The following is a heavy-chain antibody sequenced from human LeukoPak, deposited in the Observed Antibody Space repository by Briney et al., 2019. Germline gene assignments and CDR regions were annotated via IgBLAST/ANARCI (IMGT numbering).Heavy chain of an antibody. CDR3: ARGSGWNSFDP. CDR1: GGSISTDLYY. D-gene: IGHD6-19*01. Sequence: PSQTLSLTCTVSGGSISTDLYYWTWIRQPAGKGLEWIGRIYSNGWTDYNPPLKGRASISIDTSKNHFSLKMSLATAADTALYYCARGSGWNSFDPWGQGTLVTVSS. J-gene: IGHJ5*02. V-gene: IGHV4-61*02. CDR2: IYSNGWT.